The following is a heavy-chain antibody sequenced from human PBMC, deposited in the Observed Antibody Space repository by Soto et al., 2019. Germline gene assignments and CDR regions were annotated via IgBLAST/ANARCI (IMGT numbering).Heavy chain of an antibody. D-gene: IGHD2-15*01. V-gene: IGHV3-30*18. CDR2: ISYDGSNK. Sequence: PGGSLRLSCAASGFTFSSYGMHWVRQAPGKGLEWVAVISYDGSNKYYADSVKGRFTISRDNSKNTLYLQMNSLRAEDTAVYYCAQKDTTYFDYWGQGTLVTVSS. CDR1: GFTFSSYG. J-gene: IGHJ4*02. CDR3: AQKDTTYFDY.